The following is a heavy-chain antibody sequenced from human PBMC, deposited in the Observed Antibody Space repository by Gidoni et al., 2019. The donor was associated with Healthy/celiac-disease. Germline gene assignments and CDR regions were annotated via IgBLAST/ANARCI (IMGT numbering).Heavy chain of an antibody. CDR1: GGSISSGGYS. CDR2: IYQSGST. V-gene: IGHV4-30-2*01. D-gene: IGHD2-2*01. CDR3: ARGPMRDIVVVPAAPPNYYYYYGMDV. J-gene: IGHJ6*02. Sequence: QLQLQESGSGLVKPSQTLSLTCAVSGGSISSGGYSWSWIRHPPGKGLEWIGYIYQSGSTYYNPSLKSRVTISVDRSKNQFSLKLSSVTAADTAVYYCARGPMRDIVVVPAAPPNYYYYYGMDVWGQGTTVTVSS.